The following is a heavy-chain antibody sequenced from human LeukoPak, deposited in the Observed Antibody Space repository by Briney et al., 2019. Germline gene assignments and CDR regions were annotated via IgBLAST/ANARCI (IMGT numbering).Heavy chain of an antibody. CDR1: GYTLTELS. V-gene: IGHV1-24*01. CDR2: FDPEDGET. D-gene: IGHD3-22*01. Sequence: GASVKVSCKVSGYTLTELSMHWVRQAPGEGLEWMGGFDPEDGETIYAQKFQGRVTMTEDTSTDTAYMELSSLRSEDTAVYYCARRVTDSSGYYYFTEYFQHWGQGTLVTVSS. CDR3: ARRVTDSSGYYYFTEYFQH. J-gene: IGHJ1*01.